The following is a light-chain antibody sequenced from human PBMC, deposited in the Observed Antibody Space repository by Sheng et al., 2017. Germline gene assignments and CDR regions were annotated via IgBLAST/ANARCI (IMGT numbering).Light chain of an antibody. J-gene: IGKJ1*01. CDR2: DAS. Sequence: EIVLTQSPATLSLAPGERATLSCRASQSVSTYLAWYQQKPGQAPRLLIYDASTRATGIPVRFTGSGSGTDFTLTISSLESEDFAVYYCQQYNNWPPWTFGQGTKVEIK. CDR3: QQYNNWPPWT. V-gene: IGKV3-11*01. CDR1: QSVSTY.